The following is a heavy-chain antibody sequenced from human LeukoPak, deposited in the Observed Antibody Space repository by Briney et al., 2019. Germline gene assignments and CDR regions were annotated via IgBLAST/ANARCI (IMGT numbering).Heavy chain of an antibody. D-gene: IGHD4-17*01. CDR2: IKGSGASS. V-gene: IGHV3-23*01. Sequence: GSLRLSCEASGFTFSNYAMTWVRQAPGKGLEWVSSIKGSGASSFYADSVKGRFAMSRDNSKSTLYLQMNSLRVGDTAVYYCGRDPNGDYVGAFDFGGQGTLVTVSS. CDR3: GRDPNGDYVGAFDF. J-gene: IGHJ3*01. CDR1: GFTFSNYA.